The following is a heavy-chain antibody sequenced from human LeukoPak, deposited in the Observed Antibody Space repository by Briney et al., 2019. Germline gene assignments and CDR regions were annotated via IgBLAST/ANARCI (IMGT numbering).Heavy chain of an antibody. Sequence: PGGSLRLSCAASGFTFTNYWMSWVRQAPGKGLEWVANIKPDGSEKYYVDSVKGRFTIFRDNAKNSLYLQMNSLRAEDTAVYYCVRDYYYGSGSYLKWGQGTLVTVSS. CDR1: GFTFTNYW. J-gene: IGHJ4*02. CDR2: IKPDGSEK. D-gene: IGHD3-10*01. V-gene: IGHV3-7*01. CDR3: VRDYYYGSGSYLK.